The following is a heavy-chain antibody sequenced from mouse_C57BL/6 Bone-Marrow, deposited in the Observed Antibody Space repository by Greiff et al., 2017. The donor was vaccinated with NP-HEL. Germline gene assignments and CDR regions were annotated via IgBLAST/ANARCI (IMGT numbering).Heavy chain of an antibody. CDR2: IYPRSGNT. J-gene: IGHJ2*01. V-gene: IGHV1-81*01. D-gene: IGHD2-4*01. CDR1: GYTFTSYG. CDR3: ARGRLQLYYFDY. Sequence: QVQLQQSGAELARPGASVKLSCKASGYTFTSYGISWVKQRTGQGLEWIGEIYPRSGNTYYNEKFKGKATLTADKSSSTAYMELRSLTSEDSAVYFCARGRLQLYYFDYWGQGTTLTVSS.